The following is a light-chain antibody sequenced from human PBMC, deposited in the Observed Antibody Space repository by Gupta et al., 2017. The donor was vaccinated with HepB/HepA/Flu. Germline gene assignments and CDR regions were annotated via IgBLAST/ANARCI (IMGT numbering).Light chain of an antibody. CDR2: EVT. V-gene: IGLV2-23*02. Sequence: QSGLTQPASVSGSPGHSITISCTGTSSDVGNDNLVSWYQQHPGKAPKLIIYEVTERSSGVSNRFSGSKSGDTASLTISWLQTEDEADYYCSSYAGSSTVVFGGGTKVTVL. CDR1: SSDVGNDNL. CDR3: SSYAGSSTVV. J-gene: IGLJ3*02.